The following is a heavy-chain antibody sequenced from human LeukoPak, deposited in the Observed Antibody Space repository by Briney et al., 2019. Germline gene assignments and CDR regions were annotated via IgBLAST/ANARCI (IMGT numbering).Heavy chain of an antibody. Sequence: SETLSLTRTVSGGSISSSSYYWGWIRQPPGKGLEWIGSIYYSGSTYYNPSLKSRVTISVDTSKNQFSLKLSSVTAADTAVYYCARRNRDTTISAFDIWGQGTMVTVSS. J-gene: IGHJ3*02. D-gene: IGHD5-12*01. CDR3: ARRNRDTTISAFDI. CDR1: GGSISSSSYY. V-gene: IGHV4-39*01. CDR2: IYYSGST.